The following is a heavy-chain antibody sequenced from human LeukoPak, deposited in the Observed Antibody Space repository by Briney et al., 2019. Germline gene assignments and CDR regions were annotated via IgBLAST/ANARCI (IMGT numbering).Heavy chain of an antibody. Sequence: SETLSLTCTVSGGSISSYYWSWIRQPPGKGLEWIGYIYYSGSTNYNPSLKSRVTISVDRSKNQFSLKLSSVTAADTAVYYCARGNTAMGIDYWGQGTLVTVSS. V-gene: IGHV4-59*12. CDR2: IYYSGST. D-gene: IGHD5-18*01. CDR1: GGSISSYY. J-gene: IGHJ4*02. CDR3: ARGNTAMGIDY.